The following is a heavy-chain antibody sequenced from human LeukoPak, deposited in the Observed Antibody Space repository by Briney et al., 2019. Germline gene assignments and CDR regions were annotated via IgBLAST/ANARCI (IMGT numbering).Heavy chain of an antibody. Sequence: SETLSLTCAVYGGSFSGYYWSWIRQPPGKGLEWIGGINHSGSTNYNPSLKSRVTISVDTSKNQFSLKLSSVTAADTAVYYCARIPLYSSRNNWFDPWGQGTLVTVSS. CDR2: INHSGST. CDR1: GGSFSGYY. D-gene: IGHD6-13*01. J-gene: IGHJ5*02. CDR3: ARIPLYSSRNNWFDP. V-gene: IGHV4-34*01.